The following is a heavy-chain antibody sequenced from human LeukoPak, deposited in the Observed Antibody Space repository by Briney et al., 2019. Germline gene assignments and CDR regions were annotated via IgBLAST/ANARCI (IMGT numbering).Heavy chain of an antibody. CDR2: ISGNSGST. V-gene: IGHV3-23*01. CDR1: GFTFSTYT. Sequence: GGSLRLSCAASGFTFSTYTMRWVRQAPGKGLERVSTISGNSGSTHYADSVKGRFTISRDNSKNTLSLQMNSLRAEDTALYYCATGRGDPFYYFDYWGQGTLVTVSS. CDR3: ATGRGDPFYYFDY. J-gene: IGHJ4*02. D-gene: IGHD4-17*01.